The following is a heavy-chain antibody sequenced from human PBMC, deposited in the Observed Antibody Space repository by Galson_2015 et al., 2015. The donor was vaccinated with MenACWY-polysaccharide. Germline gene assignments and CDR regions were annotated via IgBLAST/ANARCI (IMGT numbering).Heavy chain of an antibody. CDR3: AREGSRIVFHAFDT. J-gene: IGHJ3*02. V-gene: IGHV3-33*01. Sequence: SLRLSCAASGSRFSHSGMHWVRQAPGKGLEWVAVIQYDGSKKVYADSVKGRFTISRDNSKNTLFLEMNSLGAEDTAVYYCAREGSRIVFHAFDTWGQGRMVTVSS. D-gene: IGHD6-13*01. CDR1: GSRFSHSG. CDR2: IQYDGSKK.